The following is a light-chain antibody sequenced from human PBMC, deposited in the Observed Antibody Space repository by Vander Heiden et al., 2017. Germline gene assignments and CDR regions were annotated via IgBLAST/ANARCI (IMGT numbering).Light chain of an antibody. CDR3: QQTYSLVRA. Sequence: DIQMTQSPSSLSASVGDRVTITCRASQSIRNCLTWYQQKPGKAPKLLIYSASSLQSGVPSRFSGCASGTDFTLTISNLQPEDFATYYCQQTYSLVRAFGGGTKVEIK. V-gene: IGKV1-39*01. CDR2: SAS. J-gene: IGKJ4*01. CDR1: QSIRNC.